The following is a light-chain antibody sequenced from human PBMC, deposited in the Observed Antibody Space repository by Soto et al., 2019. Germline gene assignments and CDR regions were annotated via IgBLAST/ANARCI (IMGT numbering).Light chain of an antibody. CDR1: QSVSSSY. J-gene: IGKJ1*01. CDR2: GAS. CDR3: QQYGRSSWT. Sequence: EIVLTQSPGTLSLSPGERATLSCRASQSVSSSYFAGYQQKPGQAPRLLIYGASSRATGIPDRFSGSGSGTDFNLTISRLEPEGSAVYYCQQYGRSSWTFGQGTKVEI. V-gene: IGKV3-20*01.